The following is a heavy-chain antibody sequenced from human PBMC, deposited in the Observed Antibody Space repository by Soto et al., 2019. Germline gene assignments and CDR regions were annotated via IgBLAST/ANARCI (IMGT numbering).Heavy chain of an antibody. J-gene: IGHJ4*02. CDR3: VRLRGLYSGNSRAY. CDR1: GFIFSSYW. V-gene: IGHV3-7*05. D-gene: IGHD5-12*01. Sequence: HPGGSLRLSCAASGFIFSSYWMSWVRQAPGKGLEWVANIKQDGSEKDYVDSVKGRFTISRDNAKNSLYLQMNSLRAEDTAVYYCVRLRGLYSGNSRAYWGQGTLVTVSS. CDR2: IKQDGSEK.